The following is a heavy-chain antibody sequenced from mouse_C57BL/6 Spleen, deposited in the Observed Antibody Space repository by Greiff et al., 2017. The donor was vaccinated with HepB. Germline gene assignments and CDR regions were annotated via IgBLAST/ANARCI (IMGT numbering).Heavy chain of an antibody. J-gene: IGHJ2*01. CDR1: GFTFSDYY. Sequence: DVQLQESEGGLVQPGSSMKLSCTASGFTFSDYYMAWVRQVPEKGLEWVANINYDGSSTYYLDSLKSRFIISRDNAKNILYLQMSSLKSEDTATYYCAREGGERSYFDYWGQGTTLTVSS. CDR2: INYDGSST. CDR3: AREGGERSYFDY. V-gene: IGHV5-16*01.